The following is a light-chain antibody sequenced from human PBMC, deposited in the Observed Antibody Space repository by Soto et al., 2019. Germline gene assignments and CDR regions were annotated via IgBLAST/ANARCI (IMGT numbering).Light chain of an antibody. V-gene: IGLV2-14*03. CDR2: DVS. CDR3: CSYTTSSTRV. J-gene: IGLJ2*01. Sequence: QSVLTQPASVSGSPGQSITISCTGTSSDVGGYNYVSWYQQHPDKAPKLMIYDVSNRPSGVSNRFSGSKSGNTASLTISGLQADDEADYYCCSYTTSSTRVFGGGTKLTVL. CDR1: SSDVGGYNY.